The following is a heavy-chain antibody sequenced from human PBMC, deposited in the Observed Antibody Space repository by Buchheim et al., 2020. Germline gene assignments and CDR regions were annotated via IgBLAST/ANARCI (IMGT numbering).Heavy chain of an antibody. D-gene: IGHD1-26*01. Sequence: QVQLVESGGGVVQPGRSLRLSCAASGYRFSDSGMHWVRQAPGKGLEWVAAIASDGNLKKYAESVKGLFTISSTVSKNTLDLQMNSLRAEDTAVYYCVKWSGTYPLYYFDYWGQGTL. CDR1: GYRFSDSG. CDR3: VKWSGTYPLYYFDY. J-gene: IGHJ4*02. V-gene: IGHV3-30*18. CDR2: IASDGNLK.